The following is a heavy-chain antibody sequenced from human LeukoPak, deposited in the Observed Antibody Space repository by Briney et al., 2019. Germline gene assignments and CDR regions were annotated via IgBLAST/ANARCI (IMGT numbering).Heavy chain of an antibody. CDR1: GGSISTNAYY. Sequence: PSETLSLTCTVSGGSISTNAYYWGWIRQPPGKGLEWITEIHHTGTTYYTPSLKSRVTISVDTSNNRFSLKLNSVTAADTAVYYCARVTYNGYQHFDYWGQGILVTVSS. J-gene: IGHJ4*02. V-gene: IGHV4-39*07. CDR2: IHHTGTT. CDR3: ARVTYNGYQHFDY. D-gene: IGHD3-10*01.